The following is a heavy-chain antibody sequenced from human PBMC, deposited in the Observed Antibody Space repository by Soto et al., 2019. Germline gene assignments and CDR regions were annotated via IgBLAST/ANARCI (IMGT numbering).Heavy chain of an antibody. CDR3: ATRSGGGGAFDF. V-gene: IGHV3-48*03. CDR1: GLTFSNYE. CDR2: IGRGGTTT. D-gene: IGHD3-10*01. Sequence: GGSLRLSCAASGLTFSNYEMNWVRQAPGKGLEWVSYIGRGGTTTYYADSLKGRFTISRDNAKNSPYLQMNSLRAADTAVYYCATRSGGGGAFDFWGQGTMVTVSS. J-gene: IGHJ3*01.